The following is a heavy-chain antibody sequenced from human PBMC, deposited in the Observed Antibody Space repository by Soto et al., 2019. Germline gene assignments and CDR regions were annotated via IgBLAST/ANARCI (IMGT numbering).Heavy chain of an antibody. CDR2: ICYDGSNK. V-gene: IGHV3-30*03. D-gene: IGHD3-10*01. CDR3: AGPLLWFGEFLYGMDV. J-gene: IGHJ6*02. CDR1: GFTFSSYG. Sequence: QVQLVESGGGVVQPGRSLSLSCAASGFTFSSYGIHWVRQAPGKGLEWVAVICYDGSNKYYADSVKGRFTISRDNSKNTLYLQMDSLRAEDTAVYYCAGPLLWFGEFLYGMDVWGQGTTVTVSS.